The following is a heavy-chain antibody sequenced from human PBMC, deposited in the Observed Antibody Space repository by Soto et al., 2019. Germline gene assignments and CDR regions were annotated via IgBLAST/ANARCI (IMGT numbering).Heavy chain of an antibody. CDR2: ISGSGGST. J-gene: IGHJ3*02. D-gene: IGHD6-19*01. CDR3: AKDWDSIAVAGTGDAFDI. CDR1: GFTFSSYA. Sequence: GGSLRLSCAASGFTFSSYAMSWVRQAPGKGLEWVSAISGSGGSTYYADSVKGRFTISRDNSKNTLYLQMNSLRAEDTAVYYCAKDWDSIAVAGTGDAFDIWGQGTMVTVSS. V-gene: IGHV3-23*01.